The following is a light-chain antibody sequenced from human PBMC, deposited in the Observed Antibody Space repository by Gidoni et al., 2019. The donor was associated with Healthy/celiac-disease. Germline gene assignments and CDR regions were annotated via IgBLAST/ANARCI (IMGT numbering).Light chain of an antibody. Sequence: DIQMTQSPSTLSASVGDRVTITCRASQSISSWLAWYQQKPGKAPKLLIYDASSLESGVPSRFSGSGSGTELTLTISSLQHDDFATYYCQQYNSYSWTFXQXTKVXIK. CDR3: QQYNSYSWT. V-gene: IGKV1-5*01. J-gene: IGKJ1*01. CDR2: DAS. CDR1: QSISSW.